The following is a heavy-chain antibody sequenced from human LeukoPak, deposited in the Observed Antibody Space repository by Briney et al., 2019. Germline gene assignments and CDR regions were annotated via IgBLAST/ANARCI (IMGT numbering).Heavy chain of an antibody. CDR1: GFTFSSYA. J-gene: IGHJ4*02. V-gene: IGHV3-23*01. CDR2: ISGSGGST. D-gene: IGHD3-22*01. CDR3: AKASAMIVVVSKHFDY. Sequence: GGSLRLSCAGSGFTFSSYAMSWVRQAPGKGLEWVSAISGSGGSTYYADSVKGRFTISRDNSKNTLYLQMNSLRAEDTAVYYCAKASAMIVVVSKHFDYWGQGTLVTVSS.